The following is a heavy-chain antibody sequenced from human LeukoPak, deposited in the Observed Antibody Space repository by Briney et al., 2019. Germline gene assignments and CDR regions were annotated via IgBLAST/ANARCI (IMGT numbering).Heavy chain of an antibody. D-gene: IGHD6-19*01. CDR1: GFTFNNYA. Sequence: GGSLRLSCAASGFTFNNYAIHWVRQAPGKGLEWVAVVTYDGNNQYYADSVKGRFTLSRDNSRNTVNLQMNSLRGEDTAVYYCARAPVRGAVAGVDYWGQGTLVTVSS. J-gene: IGHJ4*02. CDR3: ARAPVRGAVAGVDY. CDR2: VTYDGNNQ. V-gene: IGHV3-30-3*01.